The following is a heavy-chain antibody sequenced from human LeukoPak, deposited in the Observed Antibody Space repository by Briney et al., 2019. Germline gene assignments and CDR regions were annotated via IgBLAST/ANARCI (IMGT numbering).Heavy chain of an antibody. CDR1: GSTFSSYA. D-gene: IGHD3-9*01. J-gene: IGHJ4*02. CDR2: ISGSGGST. CDR3: VTDDWFPAWDY. Sequence: GGSLRLSCAASGSTFSSYAMSWVRQAPGKGLEWVSAISGSGGSTYYADSVKGRFTISRDNSKNTLYLQMNSLRAEDTAVYYCVTDDWFPAWDYWGQGTLVTVSS. V-gene: IGHV3-23*01.